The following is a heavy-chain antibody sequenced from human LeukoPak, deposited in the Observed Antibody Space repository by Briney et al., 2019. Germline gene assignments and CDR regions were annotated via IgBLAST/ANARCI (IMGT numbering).Heavy chain of an antibody. D-gene: IGHD3-10*01. CDR1: GFTVSSSY. V-gene: IGHV3-66*04. Sequence: PGGSLRLSCAASGFTVSSSYISWVRQAPGQGLEWVSAIYSDGITYYAGSVKGRFTISRDNSKNMVYNQMNSLRVEDTAVYYCVRQTGRITKLDSWGQETLVIVSS. J-gene: IGHJ4*02. CDR3: VRQTGRITKLDS. CDR2: IYSDGIT.